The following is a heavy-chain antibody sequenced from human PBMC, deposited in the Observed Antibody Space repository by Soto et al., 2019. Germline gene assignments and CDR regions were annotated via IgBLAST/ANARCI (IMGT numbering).Heavy chain of an antibody. CDR1: GYTFSSYD. CDR3: ARGQSIKSVGSSSNAFDI. J-gene: IGHJ3*02. CDR2: MNPNSGNT. D-gene: IGHD6-13*01. Sequence: QVQLVQSGAEVKKPGASVKVSCKASGYTFSSYDINWVRQATGQGLEWMGWMNPNSGNTGYAQKFQGRVTMTRNTSISTAYMELSSLRSEDTAVYYCARGQSIKSVGSSSNAFDIWGQGTMVTVSS. V-gene: IGHV1-8*01.